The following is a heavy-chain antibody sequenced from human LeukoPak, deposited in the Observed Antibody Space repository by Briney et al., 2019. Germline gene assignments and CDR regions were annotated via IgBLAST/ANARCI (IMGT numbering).Heavy chain of an antibody. CDR1: XXTVXXXY. CDR2: INPNSGGT. V-gene: IGHV1-2*06. CDR3: ARDLVVVTARSFDY. D-gene: IGHD2-21*02. Sequence: ASXXVXXKASXXTVXXXYMHWVRQAPGQGREWRGRINPNSGGTNYAQKFKGRGTITRETEIRTAYMEMRRQRSDDTAVYYCARDLVVVTARSFDYWGQGTLVTVSS. J-gene: IGHJ4*02.